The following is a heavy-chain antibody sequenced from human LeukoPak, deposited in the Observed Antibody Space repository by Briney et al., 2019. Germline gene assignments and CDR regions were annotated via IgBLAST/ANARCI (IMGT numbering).Heavy chain of an antibody. CDR2: IYYSGST. D-gene: IGHD6-13*01. CDR1: GGSISSYY. V-gene: IGHV4-59*08. CDR3: ARIAAAGTRNYYYYGMDV. Sequence: SETLSLTCTVSGGSISSYYWSWIRQPPGKGLEWSGYIYYSGSTNYNPSLKSRVTISVDTSKNQFSLKLSSVTAADTAVYYCARIAAAGTRNYYYYGMDVWGQGTTVTVSS. J-gene: IGHJ6*02.